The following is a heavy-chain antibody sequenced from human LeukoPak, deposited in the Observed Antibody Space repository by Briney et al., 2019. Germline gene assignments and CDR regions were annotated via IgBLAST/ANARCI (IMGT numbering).Heavy chain of an antibody. J-gene: IGHJ4*02. CDR3: ARGLSRATVTSLGY. Sequence: SETLSLTCAVYGGSFSGYYWSWIRQPPEKGLEWIGEINHSGSTNYNPSLKSRVTISVDTSKNQFSLKLSSVTAADTAVYYCARGLSRATVTSLGYWGQGTLVTVSS. D-gene: IGHD4-17*01. V-gene: IGHV4-34*01. CDR1: GGSFSGYY. CDR2: INHSGST.